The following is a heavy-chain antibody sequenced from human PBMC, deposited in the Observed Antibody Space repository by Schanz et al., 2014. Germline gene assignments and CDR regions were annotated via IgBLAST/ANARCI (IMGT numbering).Heavy chain of an antibody. Sequence: QVQLVQSGAKVQKPGASVILSCKTSGYSFNLFGVSWVRQAPGQGLEWMGWISAYNGNMNYAPKFQGRVTMTTDTSTSTAYMELRNLRSDDTAVYYCVRDGDERLVVIFDQWGQGTLVTVSS. CDR2: ISAYNGNM. D-gene: IGHD3-22*01. CDR3: VRDGDERLVVIFDQ. CDR1: GYSFNLFG. V-gene: IGHV1-18*04. J-gene: IGHJ4*02.